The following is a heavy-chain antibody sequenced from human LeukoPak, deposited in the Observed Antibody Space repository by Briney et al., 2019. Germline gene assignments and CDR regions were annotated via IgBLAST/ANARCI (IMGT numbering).Heavy chain of an antibody. D-gene: IGHD6-13*01. CDR1: GFTFSSYA. V-gene: IGHV3-30-3*01. J-gene: IGHJ4*02. Sequence: LPGGSLGLSCAASGFTFSSYAMHWVRQAPGKGLEWVAVISYDGSNKYYADSVKGRFTISRDNSKNTLYLQMNSLRAEDTAVYYCARDLVGIAGGYWGQGTLVTVSS. CDR3: ARDLVGIAGGY. CDR2: ISYDGSNK.